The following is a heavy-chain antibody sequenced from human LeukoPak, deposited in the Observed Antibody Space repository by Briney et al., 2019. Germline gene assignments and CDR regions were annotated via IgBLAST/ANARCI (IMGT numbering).Heavy chain of an antibody. CDR1: GGSISSSSYY. Sequence: PSETLSLTCTVSGGSISSSSYYWGWIRQPPGKGLEWIGSIYYSGSTYYNPSLKSRVTISVDTSKNQFSLKLSSVTAADTAVYYCATIAAAVHYFDYWGQGTLVTVSS. CDR3: ATIAAAVHYFDY. CDR2: IYYSGST. J-gene: IGHJ4*02. D-gene: IGHD6-13*01. V-gene: IGHV4-39*01.